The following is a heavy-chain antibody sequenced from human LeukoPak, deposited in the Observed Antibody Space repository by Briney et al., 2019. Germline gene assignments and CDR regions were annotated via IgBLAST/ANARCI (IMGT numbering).Heavy chain of an antibody. CDR3: ARAGLYYDVIYYYYYGMDV. CDR2: IKQDGSEK. Sequence: GKSLRLSCAASGFTFSSYWMSWVRQAPGKGLEWVANIKQDGSEKYYVDSVKGRFTISRDNAKNSLYLQMNSLRAEDTAVYYCARAGLYYDVIYYYYYGMDVWGQGTTVTVSS. CDR1: GFTFSSYW. V-gene: IGHV3-7*03. D-gene: IGHD3-3*01. J-gene: IGHJ6*02.